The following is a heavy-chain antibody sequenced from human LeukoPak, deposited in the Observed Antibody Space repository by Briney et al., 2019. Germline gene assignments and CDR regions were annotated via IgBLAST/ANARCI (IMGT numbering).Heavy chain of an antibody. Sequence: GGSLRLSCAASGFTFSSYAMSWVRQAPGKGLEWVSDISGSGGSTYYGDSVKGRFTISRDNSKNTLYLQMNSLRAEDTAVYHCAKGRIAVAGTDAFDIWGQGTMVTVSS. V-gene: IGHV3-23*01. D-gene: IGHD6-19*01. J-gene: IGHJ3*02. CDR2: ISGSGGST. CDR1: GFTFSSYA. CDR3: AKGRIAVAGTDAFDI.